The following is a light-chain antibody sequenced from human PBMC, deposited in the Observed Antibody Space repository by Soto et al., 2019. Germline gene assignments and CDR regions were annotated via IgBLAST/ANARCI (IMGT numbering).Light chain of an antibody. Sequence: PGERATLSCRASQSVIGRSSAWYQHKPGQAPRLLIYGASNRATGIPDRFSGGGSGSDFTLTISRLEPADSALYYCQQYDTSVWAYTFGQGTNLEIK. CDR1: QSVIGRS. V-gene: IGKV3-20*01. CDR3: QQYDTSVWAYT. CDR2: GAS. J-gene: IGKJ2*01.